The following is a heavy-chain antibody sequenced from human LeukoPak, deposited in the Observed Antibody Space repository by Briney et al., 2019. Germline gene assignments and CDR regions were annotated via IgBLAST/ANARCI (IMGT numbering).Heavy chain of an antibody. J-gene: IGHJ3*02. Sequence: PGGSLRLSCEASGFIFSTYWVRWVRQAPGKGLMWVSRINPDGSSTSYADSVKGRFTISRDNAKDTLYLQMNSLRVDDTAVYYCARDMTGPRDIWGQGTMVTVPS. CDR1: GFIFSTYW. CDR3: ARDMTGPRDI. V-gene: IGHV3-74*01. CDR2: INPDGSST. D-gene: IGHD3-10*01.